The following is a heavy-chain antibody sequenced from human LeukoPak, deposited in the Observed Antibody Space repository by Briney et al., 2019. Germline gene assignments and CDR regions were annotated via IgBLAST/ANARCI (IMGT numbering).Heavy chain of an antibody. Sequence: PGGSLRLSCAASGFTFSSYGMHWVRQAPGKGLEWVSYISSSSSTVYYADSLKGRFTISRDNAKNSLYLQMNSLRDEDTAVYYCARAQTYYGSGSYLYWGQGTLVTVSS. CDR1: GFTFSSYG. CDR3: ARAQTYYGSGSYLY. CDR2: ISSSSSTV. D-gene: IGHD3-10*01. V-gene: IGHV3-48*02. J-gene: IGHJ4*02.